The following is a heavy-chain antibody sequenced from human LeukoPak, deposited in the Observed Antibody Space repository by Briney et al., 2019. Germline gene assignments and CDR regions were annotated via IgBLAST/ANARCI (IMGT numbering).Heavy chain of an antibody. J-gene: IGHJ4*02. CDR1: GGTFSSYT. CDR2: IIPILGIA. V-gene: IGHV1-69*16. CDR3: ARDYRIVGATSWYFDY. D-gene: IGHD1-26*01. Sequence: PGSSVKVSCKASGGTFSSYTISWVRQAPGQGLEWMGRIIPILGIANYAQKFQGRVTITTDESTSTAYMELSSLRSEDTAVYYCARDYRIVGATSWYFDYWGQGTLVTVSS.